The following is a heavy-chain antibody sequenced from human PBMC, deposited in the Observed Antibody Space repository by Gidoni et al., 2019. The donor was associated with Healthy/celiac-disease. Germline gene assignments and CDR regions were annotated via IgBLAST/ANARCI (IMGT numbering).Heavy chain of an antibody. V-gene: IGHV3-23*01. D-gene: IGHD2-15*01. CDR2: ISGSGGST. CDR1: GFTFSSYA. Sequence: EVQLLESGGGLVQPGGSLSPSCAASGFTFSSYAMSWVRQAPGKGLEWVSAISGSGGSTYYADSVKGRFTISRDNSKNTLYLQMNSLRAEDTAVYYCAVYCSGGSCYDPLGYWGQGTLVTVSS. CDR3: AVYCSGGSCYDPLGY. J-gene: IGHJ4*02.